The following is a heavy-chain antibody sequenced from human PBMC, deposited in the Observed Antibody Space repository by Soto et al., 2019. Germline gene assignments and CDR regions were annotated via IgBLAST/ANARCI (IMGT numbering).Heavy chain of an antibody. CDR3: TRVRDSNDY. D-gene: IGHD3-22*01. CDR1: GFTFSSYE. J-gene: IGHJ4*02. Sequence: PGGSLRLSCVGSGFTFSSYEMNWVRQAPGKGLEWVSSIRSSGRSINYADSVKGRFTISRDNAKNSLYLQMNSLRAEDTAVYYCTRVRDSNDYWGQGTLVTVSS. V-gene: IGHV3-48*03. CDR2: IRSSGRSI.